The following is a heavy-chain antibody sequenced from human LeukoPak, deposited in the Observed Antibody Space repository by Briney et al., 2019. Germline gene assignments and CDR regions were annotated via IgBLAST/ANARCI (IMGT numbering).Heavy chain of an antibody. V-gene: IGHV4-39*07. CDR3: ARENRAAGPMYYYYYYMDV. Sequence: SETLSLTCTVSGGSISSSSYYWGWIRQPPGKGLEWIGSIYYSGSTYYNPSLKSRVTISVDTSKNQFSLKLSSVTAADTAVYYCARENRAAGPMYYYYYYMDVWGKGTTVTISS. CDR1: GGSISSSSYY. D-gene: IGHD6-13*01. CDR2: IYYSGST. J-gene: IGHJ6*03.